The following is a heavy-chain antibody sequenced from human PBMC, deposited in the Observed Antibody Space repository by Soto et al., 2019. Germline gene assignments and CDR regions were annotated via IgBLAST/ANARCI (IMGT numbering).Heavy chain of an antibody. CDR2: IYHSGST. D-gene: IGHD1-1*01. CDR3: ARAGVEMATTKRYYYSMDV. Sequence: NPSETLSLTCAVSGGSISSGGYSWSWIRQPPGKGLEWIGYIYHSGSTYYNPSLKSRVTISVDRSKNQFSLKLSSVTAADTAVYYCARAGVEMATTKRYYYSMDVWGQGTTVTVSS. J-gene: IGHJ6*02. CDR1: GGSISSGGYS. V-gene: IGHV4-30-2*01.